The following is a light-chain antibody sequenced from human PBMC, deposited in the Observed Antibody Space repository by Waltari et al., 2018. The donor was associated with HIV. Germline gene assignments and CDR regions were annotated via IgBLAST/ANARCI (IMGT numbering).Light chain of an antibody. CDR3: SSYAGSRGV. J-gene: IGLJ2*01. Sequence: QSALTQPPSASGSPGLSVTISCTGTSSDAGGYNYVSWYQQHPGKAPKLMIYEVSKRPSGVPDRFSGSKSGNTASLTVSGLQAEDEADYYCSSYAGSRGVFGGRTKLTVL. CDR1: SSDAGGYNY. V-gene: IGLV2-8*01. CDR2: EVS.